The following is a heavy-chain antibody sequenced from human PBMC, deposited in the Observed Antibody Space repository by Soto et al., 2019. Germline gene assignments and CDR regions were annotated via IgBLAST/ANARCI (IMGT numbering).Heavy chain of an antibody. V-gene: IGHV4-59*12. CDR3: ARSWGGTPVNNWFDP. CDR2: IYYSGST. CDR1: GGSISSYY. J-gene: IGHJ5*02. Sequence: TLSLTCIVSGGSISSYYWSWIRQPPGKGLEWIGYIYYSGSTNYNPSLKSRVTISVDTSKNQFSLKLSSVTAADTAVYYCARSWGGTPVNNWFDPWGQGTLVTVSS. D-gene: IGHD2-15*01.